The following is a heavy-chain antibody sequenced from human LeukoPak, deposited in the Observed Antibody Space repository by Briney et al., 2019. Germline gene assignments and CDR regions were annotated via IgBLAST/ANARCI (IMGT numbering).Heavy chain of an antibody. CDR3: ARDLGGTAMVIGDY. Sequence: ASVKVSCKASGYTFTGYYMHWVRQAPGQGLEWMGWINPNSGGTNYAQKFQGRVTMTRDTSISTAYMELSRLRSDDTAVYYCARDLGGTAMVIGDYWGQGTLVTVSS. CDR2: INPNSGGT. J-gene: IGHJ4*02. D-gene: IGHD5-18*01. CDR1: GYTFTGYY. V-gene: IGHV1-2*02.